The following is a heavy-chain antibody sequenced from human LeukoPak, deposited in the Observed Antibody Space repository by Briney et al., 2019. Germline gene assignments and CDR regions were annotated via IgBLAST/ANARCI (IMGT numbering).Heavy chain of an antibody. CDR2: IYTSGST. CDR1: GGSISSYY. V-gene: IGHV4-4*07. J-gene: IGHJ3*02. D-gene: IGHD2-21*01. CDR3: ARESDIVVVIAPTAHDAFDI. Sequence: SETLSLTCTVSGGSISSYYWSWIRQPAGKGLEWIGRIYTSGSTNYNPSLKSRVTVSVDTSKNQFSLKLSSVTAADTAVYYCARESDIVVVIAPTAHDAFDIWGQGTMVTVSS.